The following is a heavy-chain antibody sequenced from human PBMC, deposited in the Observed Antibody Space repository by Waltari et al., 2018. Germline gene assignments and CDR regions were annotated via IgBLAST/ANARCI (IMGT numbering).Heavy chain of an antibody. CDR1: GYTFIDYY. V-gene: IGHV1-69-2*01. J-gene: IGHJ3*01. CDR2: IDPENGET. Sequence: EVQLVQSGTEVKKHGATVRVTCKTSGYTFIDYYIHWVQQAPGKGLQWMGHIDPENGETVYAEKFRDRITITADKSTDTVYMELSGLRFEDTAMYYCAFRGAFDVWGQGTVVSVSS. CDR3: AFRGAFDV.